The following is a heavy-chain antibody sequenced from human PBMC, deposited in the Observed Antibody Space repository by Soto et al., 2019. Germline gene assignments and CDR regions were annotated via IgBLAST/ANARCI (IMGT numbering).Heavy chain of an antibody. J-gene: IGHJ5*02. Sequence: QVQLVQSGAEVKKPGASVKVSCKASGYTFTSYDINWVRQATGQGLEWMGWMNPNSGNTGYAQKFQGRVTMTRNTSISTAYIELSSLRSEDTAVYYCARGSALVPAAICFAPCCQGTLVTVSS. CDR3: ARGSALVPAAICFAP. V-gene: IGHV1-8*01. CDR2: MNPNSGNT. CDR1: GYTFTSYD. D-gene: IGHD2-2*01.